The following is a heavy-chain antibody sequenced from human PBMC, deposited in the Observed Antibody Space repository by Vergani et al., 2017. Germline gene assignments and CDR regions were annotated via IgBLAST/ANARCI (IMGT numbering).Heavy chain of an antibody. V-gene: IGHV1-18*04. CDR1: GYTFTSYG. D-gene: IGHD4-17*01. CDR3: AGDYYGDYEYYYYGMDV. CDR2: ISAYNGNT. Sequence: QVQLVQSGAEVKKPGASVKVSCKASGYTFTSYGISWVRQAPGQGLEWMGWISAYNGNTNYAQKLQGRVTMTTDTSTSTAYMELRSLRSDDTAAYYCAGDYYGDYEYYYYGMDVWGQGTTVTVSS. J-gene: IGHJ6*02.